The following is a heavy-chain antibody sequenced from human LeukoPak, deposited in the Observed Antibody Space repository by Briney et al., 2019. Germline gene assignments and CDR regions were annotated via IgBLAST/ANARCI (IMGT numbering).Heavy chain of an antibody. CDR1: GFTFSSYA. D-gene: IGHD3-10*02. CDR2: ISGSGGST. Sequence: GGSLRLSCAASGFTFSSYAMSWVRQAPGKGLEWVSAISGSGGSTYYADSVKGRFTISRDNSKNTLYLQMNSLRAEDTAVYYCATYIKGVNPTVQGAESDYWGQGTLVTVSS. J-gene: IGHJ4*02. V-gene: IGHV3-23*01. CDR3: ATYIKGVNPTVQGAESDY.